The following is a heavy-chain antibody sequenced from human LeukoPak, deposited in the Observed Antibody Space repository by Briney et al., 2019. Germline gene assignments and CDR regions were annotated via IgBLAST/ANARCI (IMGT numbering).Heavy chain of an antibody. V-gene: IGHV1-69*05. CDR3: AREELISRAFDI. J-gene: IGHJ3*02. CDR1: GGTFSSYA. D-gene: IGHD3/OR15-3a*01. CDR2: IIPIFGTA. Sequence: ASVKVSCKASGGTFSSYAISWVRQAPGQGLEWMGGIIPIFGTANYAQKFQGRVTITTDESTSTAYVELSSLRSEDTAVYYCAREELISRAFDIWGQGTMVTVSS.